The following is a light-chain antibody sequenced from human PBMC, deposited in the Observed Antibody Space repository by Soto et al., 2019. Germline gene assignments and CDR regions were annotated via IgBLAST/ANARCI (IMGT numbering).Light chain of an antibody. V-gene: IGLV2-14*01. CDR3: SSFTSFNSVI. CDR1: SSAVGGYNY. CDR2: EVS. J-gene: IGLJ2*01. Sequence: QSALTQPASVSASPGQSITISCTGTSSAVGGYNYVSWYQQHPGKAPKLMIYEVSNRPSGVSSRFSGFKSGDTASLIISGLQAADEADYYCSSFTSFNSVIFGGGTKLTVL.